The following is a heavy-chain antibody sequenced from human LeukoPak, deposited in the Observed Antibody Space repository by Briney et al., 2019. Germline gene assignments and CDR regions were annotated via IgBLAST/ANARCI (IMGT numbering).Heavy chain of an antibody. CDR1: GYSFSSYW. D-gene: IGHD6-19*01. Sequence: GESLKISCKASGYSFSSYWIGWVRQMPGKGLVWMGIVNPGDSDTRYSPSLQGQVTVSADKSISTAYLQWSSLKASDSAMYYCARHRYSRGWLGTDYWGQGTLVTVSS. CDR2: VNPGDSDT. CDR3: ARHRYSRGWLGTDY. J-gene: IGHJ4*02. V-gene: IGHV5-51*01.